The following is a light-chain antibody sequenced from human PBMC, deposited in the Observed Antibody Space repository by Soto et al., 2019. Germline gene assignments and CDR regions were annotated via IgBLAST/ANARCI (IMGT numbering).Light chain of an antibody. V-gene: IGKV3-20*01. CDR2: GTS. J-gene: IGKJ2*01. CDR1: QTVSSNN. Sequence: EIVLTQSPGTLSLSPGQRATLSCRASQTVSSNNLAWYQQKPGQAPRLLIYGTSNRASGIPDRFGGSGSGTDFTLTISRLAPEDFAMFHCKQYGTAPYTFGTGTKLEI. CDR3: KQYGTAPYT.